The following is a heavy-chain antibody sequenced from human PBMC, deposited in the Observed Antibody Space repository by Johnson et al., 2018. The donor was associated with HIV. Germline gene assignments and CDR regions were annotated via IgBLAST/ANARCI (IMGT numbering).Heavy chain of an antibody. V-gene: IGHV3-30*04. CDR1: GFTLSSYA. Sequence: QVQLVESGGGFVQPGGSLRLSCAASGFTLSSYAMHWVRQAPGKGLEWVAVVSYDGSNKYYADSVKGRFTISRDNAKKSLYLQMNSLRAEDTAVYYCARGLTYYYDAFDIWGQGTMVTVSS. CDR3: ARGLTYYYDAFDI. CDR2: VSYDGSNK. D-gene: IGHD3-10*01. J-gene: IGHJ3*02.